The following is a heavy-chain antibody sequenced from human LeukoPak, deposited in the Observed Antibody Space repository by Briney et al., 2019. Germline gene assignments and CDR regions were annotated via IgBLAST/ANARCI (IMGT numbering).Heavy chain of an antibody. Sequence: SVKVSCKASGGTFSSYAISWVRQAPGQGLEWMGGIIPIFGTANYAQKFQGRVTITADESTSTAYMELSSLRSEDTAVYYCAREGDYAPSHNWFDPWGQGTLVTVSS. CDR2: IIPIFGTA. J-gene: IGHJ5*02. CDR3: AREGDYAPSHNWFDP. CDR1: GGTFSSYA. D-gene: IGHD4-17*01. V-gene: IGHV1-69*01.